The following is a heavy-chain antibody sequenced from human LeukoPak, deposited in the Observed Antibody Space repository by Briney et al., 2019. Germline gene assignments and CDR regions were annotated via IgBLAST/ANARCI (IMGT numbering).Heavy chain of an antibody. V-gene: IGHV3-30*03. CDR1: GFTFSSYG. CDR3: ASELLGRAVAGSPFDY. J-gene: IGHJ4*02. CDR2: ISYDGSNK. D-gene: IGHD6-19*01. Sequence: PGRSLRLSCAASGFTFSSYGMHWVRQAPGKGLEWVAVISYDGSNKYYADSVKGRFTISRDNSKNTLYLQMNSLRAEDTAVYYCASELLGRAVAGSPFDYWGQGPWSPSPQ.